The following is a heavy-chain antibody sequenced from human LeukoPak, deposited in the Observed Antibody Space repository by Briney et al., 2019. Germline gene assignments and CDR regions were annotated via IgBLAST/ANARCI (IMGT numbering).Heavy chain of an antibody. V-gene: IGHV3-7*01. CDR2: IKQDGSEK. Sequence: GGSLRLSCAASRFTFSSYWMSWVRQAPGKGLEWVANIKQDGSEKYYVDSVKGRFTISRDNAKNSLYLQMNSLRAEDTAVYYCAREGGYGDYDAFDIWGQGTMVTVSS. J-gene: IGHJ3*02. CDR3: AREGGYGDYDAFDI. D-gene: IGHD4-17*01. CDR1: RFTFSSYW.